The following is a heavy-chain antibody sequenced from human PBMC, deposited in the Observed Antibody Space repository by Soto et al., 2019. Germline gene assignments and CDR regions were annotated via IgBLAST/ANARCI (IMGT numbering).Heavy chain of an antibody. V-gene: IGHV1-46*01. CDR2: INPNGGDT. J-gene: IGHJ4*02. CDR1: GYTFTYYH. Sequence: ASVKGSCKASGYTFTYYHVHWVRQAPGQGLEWMGIINPNGGDTTYAQKFQGRVTMTRDTSTSTVYMEVSSLRSEDTALYYCAGVTSSYGLLFYLDYWGQGTLVPVSS. D-gene: IGHD5-18*01. CDR3: AGVTSSYGLLFYLDY.